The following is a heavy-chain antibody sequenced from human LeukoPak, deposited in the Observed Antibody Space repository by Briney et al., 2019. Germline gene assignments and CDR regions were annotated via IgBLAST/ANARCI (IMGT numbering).Heavy chain of an antibody. CDR1: GGSISSYY. CDR2: IYYSGST. Sequence: SETLSLTCTVSGGSISSYYWSWIRQPPGKGLEWIGYIYYSGSTNYNPSLKSRVTISVDTSKNQFSLKLSSVTAADTAVYYCTRRIAGSYYFDYWGQGTLVTVSS. J-gene: IGHJ4*02. D-gene: IGHD1-20*01. V-gene: IGHV4-59*12. CDR3: TRRIAGSYYFDY.